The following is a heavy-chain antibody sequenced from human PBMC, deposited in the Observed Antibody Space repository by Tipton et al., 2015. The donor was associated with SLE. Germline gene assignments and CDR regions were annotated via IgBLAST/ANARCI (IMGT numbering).Heavy chain of an antibody. J-gene: IGHJ4*02. V-gene: IGHV4-59*11. CDR2: IYYSGST. D-gene: IGHD3-10*01. CDR3: ARDSRGRGFDF. CDR1: GGSFSTHY. Sequence: TLSLTCTVSGGSFSTHYWSWIRQPPGKGLEWIGFIYYSGSTKYNSSLKSRATISLDTSKNQFSLELSSATAADTAVYHCARDSRGRGFDFWGQGTLITVSA.